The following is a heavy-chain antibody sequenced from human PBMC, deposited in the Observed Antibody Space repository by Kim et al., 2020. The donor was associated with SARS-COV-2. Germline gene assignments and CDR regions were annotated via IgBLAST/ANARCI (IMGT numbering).Heavy chain of an antibody. CDR3: ARFHRLSRVSYGSGSYYPTTYNWFDP. CDR1: GGSFSGYY. V-gene: IGHV4-34*01. CDR2: INHSGST. Sequence: SETLSLTCAVYGGSFSGYYWSWIRQPPGKGLEWIGEINHSGSTNYNPSLKSRVTISVDTSKNQFSLKLSSVTAADTAVYYCARFHRLSRVSYGSGSYYPTTYNWFDPWGQGTLVTVSS. J-gene: IGHJ5*02. D-gene: IGHD3-10*01.